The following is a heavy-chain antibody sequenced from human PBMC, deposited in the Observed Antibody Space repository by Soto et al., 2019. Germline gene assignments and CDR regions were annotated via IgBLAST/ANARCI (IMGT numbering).Heavy chain of an antibody. CDR1: GFTFRTYA. CDR3: AKIPTGSGSSKFDY. Sequence: PGGSLRLSCAASGFTFRTYAMNWVRQAPGKGLEWISAISGSGSFTRYADSVRGRFTISRDNSQNQLYLQMNNLRGDDTARYYCAKIPTGSGSSKFDYWGQGIQVTVSS. J-gene: IGHJ4*02. D-gene: IGHD3-10*01. CDR2: ISGSGSFT. V-gene: IGHV3-23*01.